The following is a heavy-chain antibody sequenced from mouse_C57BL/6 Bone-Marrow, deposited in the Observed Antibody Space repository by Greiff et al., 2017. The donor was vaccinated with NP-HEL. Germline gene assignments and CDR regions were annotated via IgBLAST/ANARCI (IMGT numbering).Heavy chain of an antibody. J-gene: IGHJ4*01. CDR2: IHPNSGST. Sequence: VQLQQPGAELVKPGASVKLSCKASGYTFTSYWMHWVKQRPGQGLEWIGMIHPNSGSTNYNEKFKSKATLTVDKSSSTAYMQLSSLTSEDSAVYYCARSGWLLRRDAMDYWGQGTSVTVSS. CDR3: ARSGWLLRRDAMDY. D-gene: IGHD2-3*01. V-gene: IGHV1-64*01. CDR1: GYTFTSYW.